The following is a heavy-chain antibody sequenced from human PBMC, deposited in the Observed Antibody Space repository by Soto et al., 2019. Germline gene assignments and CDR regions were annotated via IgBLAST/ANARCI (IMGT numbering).Heavy chain of an antibody. CDR1: GFTFSSYG. D-gene: IGHD1-7*01. V-gene: IGHV3-30*18. J-gene: IGHJ4*02. CDR2: VLYDGSNE. Sequence: QVQLVESGGGVVQPGRSLRLSCAASGFTFSSYGMHWVRQAPGKGLEWVTLVLYDGSNEYYADSVKGRFTISRDKSKNSLYLQMNSMRAEETAASYCAKDGNWNYPHHPECWGQGTLVTVSS. CDR3: AKDGNWNYPHHPEC.